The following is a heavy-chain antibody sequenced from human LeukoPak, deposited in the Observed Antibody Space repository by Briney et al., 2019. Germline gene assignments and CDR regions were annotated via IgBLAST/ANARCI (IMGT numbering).Heavy chain of an antibody. Sequence: SVTLSLTCTVYGGSFSSYYWHWFRQPPGKGPEWIGEINYSGSTKYNPSLKSRVTISIDTSKNQFSLKLSSVTAADTAVYYCAQWGNNMDVWGKGTTVTVSS. J-gene: IGHJ6*03. V-gene: IGHV4-34*01. CDR1: GGSFSSYY. CDR3: AQWGNNMDV. D-gene: IGHD3-16*01. CDR2: INYSGST.